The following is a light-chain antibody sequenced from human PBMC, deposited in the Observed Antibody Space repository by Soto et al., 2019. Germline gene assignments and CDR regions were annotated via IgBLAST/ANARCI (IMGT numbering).Light chain of an antibody. V-gene: IGKV3-15*01. J-gene: IGKJ4*01. Sequence: EIEMTQSPATLSVSPGERATLSCRASQSINSALAWYQQKPGQTPRLLIYGASTRATDIPTRFSGSASGTEFTLTISSLQSEDFAVYYCQHYNKWPPWLTFGGGTKLEIK. CDR3: QHYNKWPPWLT. CDR2: GAS. CDR1: QSINSA.